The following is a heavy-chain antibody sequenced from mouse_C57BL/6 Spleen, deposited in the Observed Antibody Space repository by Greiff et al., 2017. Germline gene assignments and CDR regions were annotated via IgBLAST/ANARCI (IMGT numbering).Heavy chain of an antibody. V-gene: IGHV2-2*01. CDR3: DRRGDGYYVDWELDV. J-gene: IGHJ1*03. CDR1: GFSLTSYG. D-gene: IGHD2-3*01. Sequence: VQLVESGPGLVQPSQSLSITCTVSGFSLTSYGVHWVRQSPGKGLEWLGVIWRGGSTDYNAAFISRLCISKDNSKSQVFFKMHSLQADDTAIYYCDRRGDGYYVDWELDVWGTGTTVTVSS. CDR2: IWRGGST.